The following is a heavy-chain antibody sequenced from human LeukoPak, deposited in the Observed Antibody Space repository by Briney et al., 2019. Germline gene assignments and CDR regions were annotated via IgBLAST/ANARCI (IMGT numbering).Heavy chain of an antibody. D-gene: IGHD1-26*01. J-gene: IGHJ3*02. CDR3: ARPSPSGIYPRGVFDI. CDR2: ISSRGSTI. CDR1: GFTFSNYE. Sequence: GGSLRLSCAASGFTFSNYEMNWVRQAPGKGLQWVSYISSRGSTIYYADAVKGRFTISRDNAKNSLYLQKNSLGAEDTAVYYCARPSPSGIYPRGVFDIWGQGTMVTVSS. V-gene: IGHV3-48*03.